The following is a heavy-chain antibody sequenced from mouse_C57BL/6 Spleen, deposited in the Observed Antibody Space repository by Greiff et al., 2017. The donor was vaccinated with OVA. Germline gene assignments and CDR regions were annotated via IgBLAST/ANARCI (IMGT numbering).Heavy chain of an antibody. CDR2: INPSNGGT. Sequence: QVQLQQPGTELVKPGASVKLSCKASGYTFPSYWMHWVKQRPGQGLEWIGNINPSNGGTNYNEKFKSKATLTVDKSSSTAYMQLSSLTSEDSAVYYCARSVYYYGSSPSWFAYWGQGTLVTVSA. J-gene: IGHJ3*01. CDR3: ARSVYYYGSSPSWFAY. D-gene: IGHD1-1*01. V-gene: IGHV1-53*01. CDR1: GYTFPSYW.